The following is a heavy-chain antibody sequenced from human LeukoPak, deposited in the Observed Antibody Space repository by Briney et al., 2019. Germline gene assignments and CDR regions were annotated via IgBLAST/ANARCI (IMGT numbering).Heavy chain of an antibody. CDR1: GGPFSGYY. CDR3: ARKRAFDI. CDR2: INHSGST. V-gene: IGHV4-34*01. Sequence: PSETLSLTCAVYGGPFSGYYWSWIRQPLGKGLEWIGEINHSGSTNYNPSLKSRVTISADTSKNQFSLKLSSVTAADTAVYYCARKRAFDIWGQGTMVTVSS. J-gene: IGHJ3*02.